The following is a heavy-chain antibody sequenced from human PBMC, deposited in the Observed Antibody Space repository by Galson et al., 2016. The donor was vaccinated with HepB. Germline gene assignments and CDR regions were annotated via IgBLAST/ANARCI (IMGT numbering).Heavy chain of an antibody. CDR3: AKGGNTAAGIFVRDIPFDY. V-gene: IGHV3-23*01. J-gene: IGHJ4*02. CDR1: GFTFSNYA. D-gene: IGHD6-13*01. CDR2: IRGNGGRI. Sequence: SLRLSCAASGFTFSNYAMNWVRQAPGKGLEWVPSIRGNGGRIYYADSVKGRFTISRDNYKNPLSLQMNSLRAGDQAVYYCAKGGNTAAGIFVRDIPFDYSGQGTLVTVSS.